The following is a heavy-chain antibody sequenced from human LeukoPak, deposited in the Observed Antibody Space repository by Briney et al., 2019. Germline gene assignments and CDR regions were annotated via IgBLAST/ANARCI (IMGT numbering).Heavy chain of an antibody. CDR3: AKDLPDLDWFGS. CDR1: GFSFSTHA. V-gene: IGHV3-23*01. Sequence: GGSLRLSCAASGFSFSTHAMTWVRQAPGKGLEWVSSITGGGDNTYYTDSVKGRFTISRDNSKNTLYLQMNSLRVDDTALYYCAKDLPDLDWFGSWGQGTRVTVSS. D-gene: IGHD3-3*01. CDR2: ITGGGDNT. J-gene: IGHJ4*02.